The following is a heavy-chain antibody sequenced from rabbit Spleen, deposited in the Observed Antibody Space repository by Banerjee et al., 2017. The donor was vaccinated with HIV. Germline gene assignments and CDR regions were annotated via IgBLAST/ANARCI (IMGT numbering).Heavy chain of an antibody. CDR3: ARHAGYAGYGYSTLDL. D-gene: IGHD8-1*01. CDR1: AFDFSSYY. V-gene: IGHV1S7*01. J-gene: IGHJ4*01. CDR2: IDPVFGNT. Sequence: QSLEESGGDMVKPGASLTLTCTASAFDFSSYYMTWVRQAPGKGLEWTGYIDPVFGNTYYASWVNGRFTISSDNAQNTVDLQMNSLTAADTATYFCARHAGYAGYGYSTLDLWGPGTLVTVS.